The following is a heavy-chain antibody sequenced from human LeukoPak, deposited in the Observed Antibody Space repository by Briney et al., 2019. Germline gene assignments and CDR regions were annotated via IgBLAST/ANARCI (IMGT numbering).Heavy chain of an antibody. V-gene: IGHV3-33*01. Sequence: GGSLRLSCAASGFTFSSYGMHWVRQAPGKGLEWVALIWYDGSNKYYTDSAKGRLTISRDNSKNTLYLQMNSLRAEDTAIYYCAREGPRGNSQFDYWGQGTLVTVSS. CDR2: IWYDGSNK. D-gene: IGHD2/OR15-2a*01. CDR3: AREGPRGNSQFDY. CDR1: GFTFSSYG. J-gene: IGHJ4*02.